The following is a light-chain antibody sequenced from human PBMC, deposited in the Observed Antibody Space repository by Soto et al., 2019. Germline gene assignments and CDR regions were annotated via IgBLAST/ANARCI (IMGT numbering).Light chain of an antibody. CDR3: SSYTSSSPLV. V-gene: IGLV2-14*01. CDR2: EVS. CDR1: SSDVGGWPH. Sequence: QSALTQPASVSASPGQSITISCAGTSSDVGGWPHVSWYQQHPGKAPKLVIYEVSNRPSGVSSRFSGYKSGSTASLTISGLHAEDEADYYCSSYTSSSPLVFGGGTKLTVL. J-gene: IGLJ2*01.